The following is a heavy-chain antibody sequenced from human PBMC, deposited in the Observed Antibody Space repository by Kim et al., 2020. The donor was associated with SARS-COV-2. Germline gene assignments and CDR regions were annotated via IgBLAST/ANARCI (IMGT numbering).Heavy chain of an antibody. D-gene: IGHD3-10*01. Sequence: SETLSLTCTVSGGSISSYYWSWIRQPPGKGLEWIGYIYYSGSTNYNPSLKSRVTISVDTSKNQFSLKLSSVTAADTAVYYCARDLGMVQGDIYYGMDVWGQGTTVTVSS. CDR2: IYYSGST. CDR1: GGSISSYY. CDR3: ARDLGMVQGDIYYGMDV. V-gene: IGHV4-59*13. J-gene: IGHJ6*02.